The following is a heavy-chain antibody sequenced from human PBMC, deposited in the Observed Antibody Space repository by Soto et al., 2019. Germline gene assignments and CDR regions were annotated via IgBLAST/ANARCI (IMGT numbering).Heavy chain of an antibody. V-gene: IGHV1-18*01. CDR1: GYTFTTFG. J-gene: IGHJ4*02. CDR3: ARAATPIDY. CDR2: ISAYNGNT. Sequence: QVQLVKSGAEVKKPGASVKVSCKTSGYTFTTFGLSWVRQAPGQGLEWMGWISAYNGNTNYAQNFQGRVTMTTDTSTSTVYMELRSLRSDDTAVYYCARAATPIDYWGQGTLVTVSS. D-gene: IGHD2-15*01.